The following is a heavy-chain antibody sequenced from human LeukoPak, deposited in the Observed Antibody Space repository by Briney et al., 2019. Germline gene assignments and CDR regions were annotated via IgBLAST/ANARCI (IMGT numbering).Heavy chain of an antibody. CDR1: GFTFAEYA. Sequence: GGSLRLSCAASGFTFAEYAMHLVRQVPGKGLEWVAGISWNGDHVGFVDALKGRFTISRDNAKNSLYLQMNSLRDEDTALYYCAKDVSDYVWGNYRHFDSWGQGTLVTVSS. CDR2: ISWNGDHV. V-gene: IGHV3-9*01. J-gene: IGHJ4*02. D-gene: IGHD3-16*02. CDR3: AKDVSDYVWGNYRHFDS.